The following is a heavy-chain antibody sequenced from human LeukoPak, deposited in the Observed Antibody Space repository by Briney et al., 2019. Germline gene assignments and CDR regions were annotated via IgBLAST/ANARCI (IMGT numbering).Heavy chain of an antibody. CDR3: ARGDAGVLWFGDYFDY. J-gene: IGHJ4*02. V-gene: IGHV4-39*07. Sequence: SETLSLTCTVSGGSISSSSYYWGWIRQPPGKGLEWIGSIYYSGSTYYNPSLKSRVTISVDTSKNQFSLKLSSVTAADTAVYYCARGDAGVLWFGDYFDYWGQGTLVTVSS. D-gene: IGHD3-10*01. CDR2: IYYSGST. CDR1: GGSISSSSYY.